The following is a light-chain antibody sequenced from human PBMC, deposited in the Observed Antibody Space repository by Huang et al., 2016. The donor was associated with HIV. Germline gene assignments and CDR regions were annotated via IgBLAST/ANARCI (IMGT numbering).Light chain of an antibody. J-gene: IGKJ1*01. CDR2: AAS. CDR3: QNYVNVPQT. V-gene: IGKV1-27*01. CDR1: QGIKNF. Sequence: DIQMTQSPASLSASVGDSVTITCRASQGIKNFLAWYQQKPGGVPKLLIFAASTLQSGAPSRFSGSGGGTDFTLTISSLQPEDVATYYCQNYVNVPQTFGQGTKVEIK.